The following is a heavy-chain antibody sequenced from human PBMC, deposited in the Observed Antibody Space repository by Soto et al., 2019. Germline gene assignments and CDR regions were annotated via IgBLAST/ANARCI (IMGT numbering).Heavy chain of an antibody. CDR1: GGSFSPNY. CDR3: ASLCAYYPSLAT. CDR2: IYYGGTS. V-gene: IGHV4-59*12. Sequence: QVQLQESGPGLVKPSETLSLTCTMSGGSFSPNYWSWIRQPPGKALEWVGYIYYGGTSSYNPSLTSRLTISRDTSKSQVSLRLSSVTAADPAVSYCASLCAYYPSLATWGPGTLVTVSS. D-gene: IGHD2-21*01. J-gene: IGHJ5*02.